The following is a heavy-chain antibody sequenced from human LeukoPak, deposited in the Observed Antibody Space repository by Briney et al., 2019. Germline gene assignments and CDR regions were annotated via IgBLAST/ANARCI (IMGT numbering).Heavy chain of an antibody. CDR1: GGTGSSYA. CDR3: ARAGYYDSSGYSVYYFDY. CDR2: IIPIFGTA. J-gene: IGHJ4*02. Sequence: SVKVSCKASGGTGSSYAISWVRQAPGQGLEWMGGIIPIFGTANYAQKFQGRVTITADESTSTAYMELSSLRTEDTSVYYCARAGYYDSSGYSVYYFDYWGQGTLVTVSS. D-gene: IGHD3-22*01. V-gene: IGHV1-69*01.